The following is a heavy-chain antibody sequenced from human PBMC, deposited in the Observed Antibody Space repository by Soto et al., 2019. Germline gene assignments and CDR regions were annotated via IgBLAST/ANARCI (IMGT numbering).Heavy chain of an antibody. CDR3: AREFSNSPEAFDS. D-gene: IGHD6-6*01. V-gene: IGHV4-61*01. Sequence: PLALTCTVSGCSFESEPFYWSCIRQPPGRGLEWIGYIYYTGSTNYNPSLKSRITISIDTSRNQFSLKLTSMTAADTAVYYCAREFSNSPEAFDSWGQGSPVTVSS. CDR1: GCSFESEPFY. CDR2: IYYTGST. J-gene: IGHJ4*02.